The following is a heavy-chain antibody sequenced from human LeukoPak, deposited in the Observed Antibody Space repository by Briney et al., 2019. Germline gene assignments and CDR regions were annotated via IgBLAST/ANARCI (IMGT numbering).Heavy chain of an antibody. CDR3: ARAITYYDILTGYPIGDYYMDV. CDR1: GYTFTSYD. D-gene: IGHD3-9*01. Sequence: ASVKVSCKASGYTFTSYDINWVRQATGQGLEWMGWMNPNSGNTGYAQKFQGRDTMTRNTSISTAYMELSSLRSEDTAVYYCARAITYYDILTGYPIGDYYMDVWGKGTTVTVSS. J-gene: IGHJ6*03. CDR2: MNPNSGNT. V-gene: IGHV1-8*01.